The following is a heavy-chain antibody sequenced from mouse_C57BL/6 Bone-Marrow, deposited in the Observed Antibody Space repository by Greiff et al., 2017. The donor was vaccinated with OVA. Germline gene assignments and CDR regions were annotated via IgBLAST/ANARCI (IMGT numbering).Heavy chain of an antibody. D-gene: IGHD1-1*01. J-gene: IGHJ2*01. V-gene: IGHV1-63*01. Sequence: QVQLKESGAELVRPGTSVKMSCTASGYTFTNYWIGWAKQRPGHGLEWIGDIYPGGGYINYNEKFKGKVTLTADNTSSTAYLQFSSLTSEDSAIYYYARSLYYYGGSPYDFDYWGQGTTLTVAS. CDR2: IYPGGGYI. CDR1: GYTFTNYW. CDR3: ARSLYYYGGSPYDFDY.